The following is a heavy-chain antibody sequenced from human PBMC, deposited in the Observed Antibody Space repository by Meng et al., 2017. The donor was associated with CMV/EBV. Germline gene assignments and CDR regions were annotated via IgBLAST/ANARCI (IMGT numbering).Heavy chain of an antibody. J-gene: IGHJ4*02. CDR2: ISSSSTV. V-gene: IGHV3-69-1*01. CDR1: GFTFSDYY. CDR3: ATRKRSYAN. D-gene: IGHD5-18*01. Sequence: GESLKISCAASGFTFSDYYMDWVRQAPGKGPEWVSSISSSSTVYYADSVKGRFTISRDNSKNSLYLQMNSLRAEDTAVYYCATRKRSYANWGQGTLVTVSS.